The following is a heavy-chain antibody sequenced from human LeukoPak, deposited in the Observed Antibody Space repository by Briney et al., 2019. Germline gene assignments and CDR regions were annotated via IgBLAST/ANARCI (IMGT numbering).Heavy chain of an antibody. CDR1: GFTFDDYA. D-gene: IGHD2-15*01. Sequence: PGGSLRLSCAASGFTFDDYAMHRVRQAPGKGLEWVSLISGDGGSTYYADSVKGRFTISRDNSKNSLYLQMNSLRTEDTALYYCAKDLRGIVVGVQYYFDYWGQGTLVTVSS. V-gene: IGHV3-43*02. CDR3: AKDLRGIVVGVQYYFDY. J-gene: IGHJ4*02. CDR2: ISGDGGST.